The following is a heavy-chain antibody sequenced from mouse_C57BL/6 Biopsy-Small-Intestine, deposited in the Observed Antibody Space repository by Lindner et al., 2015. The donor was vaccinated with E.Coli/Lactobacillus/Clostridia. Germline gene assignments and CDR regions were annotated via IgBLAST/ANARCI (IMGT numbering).Heavy chain of an antibody. J-gene: IGHJ3*01. CDR1: GYTFTDYA. CDR3: ARGGPPGRLPLFAY. V-gene: IGHV1-67*01. D-gene: IGHD3-2*02. Sequence: VQLQESGPELVRPGVSVKISCKGSGYTFTDYAMHWVKQSHAKSLEWIGVISTYYGNTNYNQKFKGKATMTVDKSSSTAYMELARLTSEDSAIYYCARGGPPGRLPLFAYWGQGTLVTVSA. CDR2: ISTYYGNT.